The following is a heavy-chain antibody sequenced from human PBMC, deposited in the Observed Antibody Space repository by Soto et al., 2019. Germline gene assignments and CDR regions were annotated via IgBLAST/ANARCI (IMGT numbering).Heavy chain of an antibody. Sequence: QVQLVQSGAEVKKPGASVKVSCKASGYTFTSYGISWVRQAPGQGLEWMGWISAYNGNTNYAQKLQGRVTITADESTSTAYMELSSLRSEDTAVYYCARDHSYYGSGSYYPPPWFDPWGQGTLVTVSS. CDR2: ISAYNGNT. J-gene: IGHJ5*02. CDR3: ARDHSYYGSGSYYPPPWFDP. V-gene: IGHV1-18*01. D-gene: IGHD3-10*01. CDR1: GYTFTSYG.